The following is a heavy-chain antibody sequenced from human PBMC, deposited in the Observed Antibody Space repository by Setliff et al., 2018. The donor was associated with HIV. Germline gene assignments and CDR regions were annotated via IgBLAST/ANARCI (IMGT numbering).Heavy chain of an antibody. CDR2: IYYSGST. V-gene: IGHV4-39*01. CDR1: GDSISSSSYY. J-gene: IGHJ4*02. CDR3: ARTLGSGTFRYYFDY. D-gene: IGHD3-10*01. Sequence: PSETLSLTCTVSGDSISSSSYYWGWIRQPPGKGLEWIGSIYYSGSTHYNPSPQSRVTVSVDTSKNQFSLNLSSVTAADTAVYYCARTLGSGTFRYYFDYWGQGTLVTVSS.